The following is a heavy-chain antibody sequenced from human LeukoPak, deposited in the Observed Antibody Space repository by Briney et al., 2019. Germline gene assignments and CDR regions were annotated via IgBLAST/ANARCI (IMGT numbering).Heavy chain of an antibody. CDR2: IYSGGST. J-gene: IGHJ4*02. V-gene: IGHV3-53*01. CDR3: SRDRPSNGRSEY. Sequence: GGSLRLSCAASGFAVSSNYMSWVRQAPGKGLEWVSVIYSGGSTYYADSVKGRFTISRDNSKNTLYLQMNSLGAEDTAVYYCSRDRPSNGRSEYWGQGTLVTVSS. CDR1: GFAVSSNY. D-gene: IGHD2-8*01.